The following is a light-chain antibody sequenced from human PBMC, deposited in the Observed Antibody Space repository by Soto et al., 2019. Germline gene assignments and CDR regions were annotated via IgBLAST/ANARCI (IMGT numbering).Light chain of an antibody. CDR2: GNN. CDR1: SCDIGPCLH. J-gene: IGLJ1*01. Sequence: QSVLTQPASVSGAPGQQVTISCTGSSCDIGPCLHVPWYQQVPGTAPKLFIYGNNNRPSGGPNRFSGSKSGTSASPTITGLQPEDEAEYYCQSYDSALSGPYVFGTGTKVTVL. V-gene: IGLV1-40*01. CDR3: QSYDSALSGPYV.